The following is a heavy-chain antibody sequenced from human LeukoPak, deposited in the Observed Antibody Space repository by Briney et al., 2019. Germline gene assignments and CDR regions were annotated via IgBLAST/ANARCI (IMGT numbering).Heavy chain of an antibody. J-gene: IGHJ6*02. CDR1: GFTVSSIH. D-gene: IGHD6-6*01. CDR2: IYSGGST. V-gene: IGHV3-53*01. Sequence: GGSLRLSCAASGFTVSSIHMVWVRQAPGKGLEWVSVIYSGGSTYYADSVKGRFTISRDNSKNTLYLQMNSLRAEDTAVYYCARGSSDYYYYGMDVWGQGTTVTVSS. CDR3: ARGSSDYYYYGMDV.